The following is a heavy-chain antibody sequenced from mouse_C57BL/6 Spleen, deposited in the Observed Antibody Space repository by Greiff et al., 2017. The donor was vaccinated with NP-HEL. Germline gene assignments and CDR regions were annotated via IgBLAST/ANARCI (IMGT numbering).Heavy chain of an antibody. Sequence: EVKLMESGGGLVKPGGSLKLSCAASGFTFSSYAMSWVRQTPEKRLEWVATISDGGSYTYYPDNVKGRFTISRDNAKNNLYLQMSHLKSEDTAMYYCARDQNYYGSSSFAYWGQGTLVTVSA. CDR3: ARDQNYYGSSSFAY. D-gene: IGHD1-1*01. J-gene: IGHJ3*01. CDR1: GFTFSSYA. V-gene: IGHV5-4*01. CDR2: ISDGGSYT.